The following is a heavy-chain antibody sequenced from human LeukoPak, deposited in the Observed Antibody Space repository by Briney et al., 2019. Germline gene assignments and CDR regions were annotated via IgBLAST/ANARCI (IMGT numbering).Heavy chain of an antibody. J-gene: IGHJ5*02. D-gene: IGHD2-15*01. V-gene: IGHV4-4*07. Sequence: SETLSLTCTVSGGSISSYYWSWIRQPAGKGLEWIGRIYTSGSTNYNPSLKSRVTMSVDTSKNQFSLKLSSVTAADTAVYYCARDDPRKDIGRRGGFDPWGQGTLVTVSS. CDR1: GGSISSYY. CDR3: ARDDPRKDIGRRGGFDP. CDR2: IYTSGST.